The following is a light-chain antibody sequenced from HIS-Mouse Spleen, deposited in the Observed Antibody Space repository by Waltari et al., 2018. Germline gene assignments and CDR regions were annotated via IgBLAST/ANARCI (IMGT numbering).Light chain of an antibody. CDR2: DAS. CDR3: QQYDNLPMYT. CDR1: QDISNY. Sequence: DIQMTQSPSSLSASVGDRVTITCQASQDISNYLIWYQQKPGKAPKLLIYDASNLETGVPSRFSGSGSGTDFTFTISSLQPEDIATYYCQQYDNLPMYTFGQGTKLEIK. J-gene: IGKJ2*01. V-gene: IGKV1-33*01.